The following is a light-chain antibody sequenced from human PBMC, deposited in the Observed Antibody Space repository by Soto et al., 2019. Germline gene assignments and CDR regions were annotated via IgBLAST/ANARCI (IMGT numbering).Light chain of an antibody. V-gene: IGKV3-20*01. Sequence: ETVLTQSPRSLSASPGEGATLYSRASQTVTSSYLAWYQQTPGQAPRLLIYVTSNRATGIPDRFSGSGSWTYFNLTISRLEPEDSAIYYCQQYFEWHPMTFGQGAKVDMK. CDR3: QQYFEWHPMT. CDR2: VTS. J-gene: IGKJ1*01. CDR1: QTVTSSY.